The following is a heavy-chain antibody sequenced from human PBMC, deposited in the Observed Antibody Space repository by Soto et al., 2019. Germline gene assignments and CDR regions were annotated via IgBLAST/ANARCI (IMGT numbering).Heavy chain of an antibody. J-gene: IGHJ6*02. V-gene: IGHV3-64D*06. CDR1: GFTFSSYA. Sequence: SLRLSCSASGFTFSSYAMHWVRQAPGKGLEYVSAISINGGSTYYADSVKVRFTISKDNSKNTLYLQMSSLRAEDTAVYYCRAAAGPNYYYYGMDVWGQGTTVPVSS. CDR2: ISINGGST. CDR3: RAAAGPNYYYYGMDV. D-gene: IGHD6-13*01.